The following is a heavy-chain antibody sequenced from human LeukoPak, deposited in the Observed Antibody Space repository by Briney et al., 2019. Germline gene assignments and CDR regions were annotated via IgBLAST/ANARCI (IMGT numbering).Heavy chain of an antibody. V-gene: IGHV4-34*01. CDR3: ARSRKRVRGVMDV. CDR1: GGSISSSY. D-gene: IGHD3-10*01. CDR2: INHSGST. Sequence: PSETLSLTCTVSGGSISSSYWSWIRQPPGKGLEWIGEINHSGSTNYNPSLKSRVTISVDTSKNQFSLKLSSVTAADTAVYYCARSRKRVRGVMDVWGKRTTVTISS. J-gene: IGHJ6*03.